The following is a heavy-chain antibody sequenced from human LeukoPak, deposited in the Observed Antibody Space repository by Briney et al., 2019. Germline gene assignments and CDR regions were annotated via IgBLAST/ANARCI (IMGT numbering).Heavy chain of an antibody. Sequence: SETLSLTCTVSGGSISSYYWSWIRQPPGKGLEWIGYIYYSGSTNYNPSLKSRVTISVDTSKNQSSLKLSSVTAADTAVYYCARAVGYSSSSSSDAFDIWGQGTMVTVSS. CDR1: GGSISSYY. D-gene: IGHD6-6*01. V-gene: IGHV4-59*01. CDR3: ARAVGYSSSSSSDAFDI. J-gene: IGHJ3*02. CDR2: IYYSGST.